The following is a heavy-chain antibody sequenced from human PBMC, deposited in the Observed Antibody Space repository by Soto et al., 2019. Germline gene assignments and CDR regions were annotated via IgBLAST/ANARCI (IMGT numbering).Heavy chain of an antibody. Sequence: QVQLVESGGGVVQPGRSLRLSCAASGFTFSSYAMHWVRKAPGKGLEWVAVISYDGSNKYYADSVKGRFTISRKNSRNTLYLQMNSLRAEETAVYYCAREVKKWLEYYYYGMDVWGQGTTVTVSS. V-gene: IGHV3-30-3*01. CDR1: GFTFSSYA. J-gene: IGHJ6*02. CDR3: AREVKKWLEYYYYGMDV. D-gene: IGHD6-19*01. CDR2: ISYDGSNK.